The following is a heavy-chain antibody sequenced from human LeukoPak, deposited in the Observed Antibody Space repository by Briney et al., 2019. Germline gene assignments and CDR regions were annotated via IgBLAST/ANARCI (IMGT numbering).Heavy chain of an antibody. CDR3: ARVNPALLWFGESRIVGNWFDP. CDR2: INWNGGST. D-gene: IGHD3-10*01. V-gene: IGHV3-20*04. Sequence: PGGSLRLSCAASGFTFDDYGMSWVRQAPGKGLEWVSGINWNGGSTGYADSVKGRFTISRDNAKNSLYLQMNSLRAEDTALYYCARVNPALLWFGESRIVGNWFDPWGQGTLVTVSS. J-gene: IGHJ5*02. CDR1: GFTFDDYG.